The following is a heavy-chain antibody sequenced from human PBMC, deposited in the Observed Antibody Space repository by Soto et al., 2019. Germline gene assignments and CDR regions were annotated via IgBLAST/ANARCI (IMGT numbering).Heavy chain of an antibody. D-gene: IGHD3-16*01. CDR2: LDQDGSER. CDR1: GFTFSTYW. CDR3: VCGGNFFVY. Sequence: EVQLVESGGGLVQPGGSLRLSCAASGFTFSTYWMTWVRRPPGKGLEWVANLDQDGSERYYVDSVRGRFTISRDNAKNSLYLQMNSLRAEDTAVYYCVCGGNFFVYWGQGTRVTV. V-gene: IGHV3-7*01. J-gene: IGHJ4*02.